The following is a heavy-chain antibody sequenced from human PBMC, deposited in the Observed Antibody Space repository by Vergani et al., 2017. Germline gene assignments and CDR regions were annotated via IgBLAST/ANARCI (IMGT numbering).Heavy chain of an antibody. CDR3: ARGQWVFEA. CDR1: GFSITSADTW. J-gene: IGHJ4*02. CDR2: ISSTGTSS. D-gene: IGHD6-19*01. V-gene: IGHV4-30-4*08. Sequence: QEQLQESGPRLLQPSQTLSLTCSVSGFSITSADTWWTWIRRSPGKGLEWIGCISSTGTSSSYNPSLGDRPAISLDTSRHQFSLSLTSVTAADTAVYYCARGQWVFEAWGQGTPVTVSS.